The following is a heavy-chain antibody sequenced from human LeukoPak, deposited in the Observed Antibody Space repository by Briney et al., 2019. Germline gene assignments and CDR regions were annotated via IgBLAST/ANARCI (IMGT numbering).Heavy chain of an antibody. Sequence: PSETLSLTCTVSGGSISSSSYYWGWIRQPPGKGLEWIGSISYSGSTYYNPSLKSRVTISVDTSKNQFSLKLSSVTAADTAVYYCARDLSVKYSSSRANWFDPWGQGTLVTVSS. CDR3: ARDLSVKYSSSRANWFDP. V-gene: IGHV4-39*07. D-gene: IGHD6-13*01. J-gene: IGHJ5*02. CDR2: ISYSGST. CDR1: GGSISSSSYY.